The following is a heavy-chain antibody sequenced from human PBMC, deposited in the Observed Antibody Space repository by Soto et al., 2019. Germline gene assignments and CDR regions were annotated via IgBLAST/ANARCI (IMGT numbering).Heavy chain of an antibody. Sequence: QVQLQESGPGLVRPSETLSLTCTVSGDSITNYQWSWIRQSPEKGLEWIGYIFNSGSTVYNPSVKGRVTISADSSRTQFSLKLTSVTAADTAIYYCAGDIRSGSYRFYYWGQGTLVTVSS. J-gene: IGHJ4*02. D-gene: IGHD1-26*01. CDR2: IFNSGST. CDR1: GDSITNYQ. V-gene: IGHV4-4*09. CDR3: AGDIRSGSYRFYY.